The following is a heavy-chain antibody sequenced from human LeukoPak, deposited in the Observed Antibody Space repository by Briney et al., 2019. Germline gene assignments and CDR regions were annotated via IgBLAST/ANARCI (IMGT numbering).Heavy chain of an antibody. CDR1: GGSISSSSYY. D-gene: IGHD1-26*01. J-gene: IGHJ5*02. V-gene: IGHV4-39*01. CDR2: IYYSGNT. Sequence: SETLSLTCTVSGGSISSSSYYWAWIRQPPGKGLEWIGSIYYSGNTYYNPSLKSRVTLSVDTSKNQFSLKLSSVTAADSAVYYCARRNSGNYYGLFDPWGQGTLVTVSS. CDR3: ARRNSGNYYGLFDP.